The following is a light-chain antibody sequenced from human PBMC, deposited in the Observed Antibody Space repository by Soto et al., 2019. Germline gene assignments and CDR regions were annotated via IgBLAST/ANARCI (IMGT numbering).Light chain of an antibody. J-gene: IGLJ3*02. Sequence: QSVLTQSPSASGTPGQRVTISCSGSRSNIGRNFAYWYQHVPGTAPRLLIQRNNERPSGVPDRFSGSKSGTSVSLAISGLLSDDEATYYCAAWDDTLDAQVFGGGTKVTVL. V-gene: IGLV1-47*01. CDR1: RSNIGRNF. CDR2: RNN. CDR3: AAWDDTLDAQV.